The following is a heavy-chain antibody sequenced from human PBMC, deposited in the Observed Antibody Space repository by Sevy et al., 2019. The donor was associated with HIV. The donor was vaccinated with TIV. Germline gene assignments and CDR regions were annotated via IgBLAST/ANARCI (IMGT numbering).Heavy chain of an antibody. J-gene: IGHJ4*02. CDR2: IWYDGSNK. Sequence: GGSLRLSCAASGFTFSSYSMNWVRQAPGKGLEWVAVIWYDGSNKYYADSVKGRFTISRDNSRNTLYLQMNSLRAEDTAVYYCARGARRSPLDYWGQGTLVTVSS. V-gene: IGHV3-33*08. CDR3: ARGARRSPLDY. CDR1: GFTFSSYS.